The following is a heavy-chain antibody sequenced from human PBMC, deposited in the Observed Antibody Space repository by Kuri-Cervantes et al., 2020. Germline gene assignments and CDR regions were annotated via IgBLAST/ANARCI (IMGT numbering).Heavy chain of an antibody. D-gene: IGHD3-10*01. Sequence: SVKVSCKASGGTFSSYAISWVRQAPGQGLEWMGGIIPIFGTANYAQKFQGRVTITTDESTSTAYMELNWLTSDDTAVYFCSRDGITMAPAFWGRGTMVTVSS. V-gene: IGHV1-69*05. CDR3: SRDGITMAPAF. CDR2: IIPIFGTA. CDR1: GGTFSSYA. J-gene: IGHJ3*01.